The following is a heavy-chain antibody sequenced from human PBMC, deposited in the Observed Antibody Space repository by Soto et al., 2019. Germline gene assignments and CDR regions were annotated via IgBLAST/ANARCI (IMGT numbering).Heavy chain of an antibody. J-gene: IGHJ4*02. CDR2: INPNSGGT. D-gene: IGHD3-10*01. CDR1: GYTFTGYY. V-gene: IGHV1-2*02. CDR3: ARDSPPAMVRGVIIF. Sequence: QVQLVQSGAEVKKPGASVKVSCKASGYTFTGYYMHWVRQAPGQGLEWMGWINPNSGGTNYAQKFQGRVTMTRDTSISTAYMELSRLRSDDTAVYYCARDSPPAMVRGVIIFWGQRTLVTVSS.